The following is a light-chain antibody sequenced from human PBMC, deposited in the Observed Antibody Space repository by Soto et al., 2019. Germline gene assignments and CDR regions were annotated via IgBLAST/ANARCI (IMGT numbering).Light chain of an antibody. V-gene: IGKV1-33*01. J-gene: IGKJ5*01. CDR1: QSISSY. CDR2: AAS. CDR3: QQYENLPT. Sequence: EIQMTQSPSSLSASVGDRVTITCRASQSISSYLNWYQQKPGKAPKLLIYAASSLQSGVPSRFSGSGSGTDFTFTISRLQPEDIATYYCQQYENLPTFRQGTRLEIK.